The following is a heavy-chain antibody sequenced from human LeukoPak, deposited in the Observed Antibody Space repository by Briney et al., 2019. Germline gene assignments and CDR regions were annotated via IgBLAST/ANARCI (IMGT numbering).Heavy chain of an antibody. CDR3: ARVHLGSSSY. V-gene: IGHV4-34*01. J-gene: IGHJ4*02. CDR1: GGSFSGYY. D-gene: IGHD6-13*01. CDR2: INHSGST. Sequence: SETLSLNCAVYGGSFSGYYWSWIRQPPGKGLEWIGEINHSGSTNYNPSLKSRVTISVDTSKNQFSLKLSSVTAADTAVYYCARVHLGSSSYWGQGTLVTVSS.